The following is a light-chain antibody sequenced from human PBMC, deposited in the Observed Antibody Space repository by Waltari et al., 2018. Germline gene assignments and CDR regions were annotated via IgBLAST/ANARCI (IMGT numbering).Light chain of an antibody. V-gene: IGKV1-33*01. CDR2: DAA. Sequence: DIQMTHSPSSLSASVGDRVTITCQASQDISNFLNWYQQKPGKAPKLLIYDAANSETGVPSRFSGSAYGTDFTFTISSLQPEDIATYYCQQYANSPLTIGGGTKLEI. J-gene: IGKJ4*01. CDR3: QQYANSPLT. CDR1: QDISNF.